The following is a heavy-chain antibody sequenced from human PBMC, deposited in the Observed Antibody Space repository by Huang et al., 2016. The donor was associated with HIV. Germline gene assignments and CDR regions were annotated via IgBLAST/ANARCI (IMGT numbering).Heavy chain of an antibody. CDR1: GFSLGSFN. J-gene: IGHJ4*02. CDR2: ISPSSSFI. D-gene: IGHD6-13*01. Sequence: EVQLVDSGGGLVKPGGSLRLSCAASGFSLGSFNMFWVRQTPARGLQWVASISPSSSFIEYADAVKGRFSISRDNAKNSLYLQMNSLRGEDTAVYYCVKDRGQQLSPFDSWGQGTLVTVSS. CDR3: VKDRGQQLSPFDS. V-gene: IGHV3-21*01.